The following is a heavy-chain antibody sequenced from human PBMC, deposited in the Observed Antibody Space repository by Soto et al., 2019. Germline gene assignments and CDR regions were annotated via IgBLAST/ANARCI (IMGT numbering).Heavy chain of an antibody. J-gene: IGHJ5*02. V-gene: IGHV3-7*01. D-gene: IGHD4-4*01. CDR1: GFTFSDSW. CDR3: VRGASNYAS. CDR2: IKPDESEK. Sequence: GGSLRLSCTASGFTFSDSWMTWVRQAPGKGLEWVARIKPDESEKKYADSVKGRFSISRDNAKNSMYLQMDSLRGEDTAVYYCVRGASNYASSGQGTLVTVSS.